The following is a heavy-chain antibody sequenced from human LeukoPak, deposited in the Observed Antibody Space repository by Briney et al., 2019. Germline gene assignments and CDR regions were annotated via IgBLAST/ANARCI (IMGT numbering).Heavy chain of an antibody. CDR1: GFTFSSYS. V-gene: IGHV3-48*04. CDR2: ISSSSSTI. D-gene: IGHD3-22*01. Sequence: GGSLRLSCAASGFTFSSYSMNWVRQAPGKGLEWVSYISSSSSTIYYADSVKGRFTISRDNAKNSLYLQMNSLRAGDTAVYYCARETDSSGYYYVPYYYYGMDVWGQGTTVTVSS. J-gene: IGHJ6*02. CDR3: ARETDSSGYYYVPYYYYGMDV.